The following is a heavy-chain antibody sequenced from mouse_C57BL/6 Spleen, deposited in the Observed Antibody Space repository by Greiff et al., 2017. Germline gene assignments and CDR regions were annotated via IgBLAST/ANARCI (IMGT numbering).Heavy chain of an antibody. D-gene: IGHD4-1*01. V-gene: IGHV1-55*01. CDR2: IYPGSGST. Sequence: QVHVKQPGAEFVKPGASVKMSCKASGYTFTSYWITWVKQRPGQGLEWIGGIYPGSGSTSYTEKFKSKATLTVDTSSSTAYMQLSSLTSEDSAVYYCALEANWDYWGQGTTLTVSS. CDR3: ALEANWDY. J-gene: IGHJ2*01. CDR1: GYTFTSYW.